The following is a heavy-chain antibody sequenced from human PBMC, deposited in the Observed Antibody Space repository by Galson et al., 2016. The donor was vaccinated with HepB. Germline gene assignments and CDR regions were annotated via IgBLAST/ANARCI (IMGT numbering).Heavy chain of an antibody. D-gene: IGHD6-6*01. V-gene: IGHV4-34*01. J-gene: IGHJ5*02. Sequence: SWIRQAPGKGLEWIGEIDLSGNTDYTPSLKSRVAMSLDASKSQFSLRLSSMTAADTAVYYCARGGAARFSSWGQGTLVTVSS. CDR3: ARGGAARFSS. CDR2: IDLSGNT.